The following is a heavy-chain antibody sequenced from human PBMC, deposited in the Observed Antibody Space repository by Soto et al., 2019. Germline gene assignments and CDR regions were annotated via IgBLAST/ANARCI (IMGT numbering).Heavy chain of an antibody. CDR3: ARDREAAAGLFDY. Sequence: QVQLQESGPGLVKPSETLSLTCTVSGGSISTYYWSWIRQPPGMGLEWIGFIYYSGSTNYNPSLKSRVTLSVDTSRNQFSLRLSSVTAADTALYYCARDREAAAGLFDYWGRGTLVTVSS. J-gene: IGHJ4*02. D-gene: IGHD6-13*01. CDR2: IYYSGST. V-gene: IGHV4-59*13. CDR1: GGSISTYY.